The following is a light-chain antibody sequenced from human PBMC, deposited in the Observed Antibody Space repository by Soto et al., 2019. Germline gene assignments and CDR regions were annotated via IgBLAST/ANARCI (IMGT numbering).Light chain of an antibody. Sequence: QSALTQPASVSGSLGQSITISCTGTSSDIGAYNYVSWYQQHPGKAPKLIIYEVSYRPSGVSNRLSASKSANTASLTISGLQAEDEADYYCNSFASSNSLIFGGGTQLTVL. CDR2: EVS. J-gene: IGLJ2*01. V-gene: IGLV2-14*01. CDR1: SSDIGAYNY. CDR3: NSFASSNSLI.